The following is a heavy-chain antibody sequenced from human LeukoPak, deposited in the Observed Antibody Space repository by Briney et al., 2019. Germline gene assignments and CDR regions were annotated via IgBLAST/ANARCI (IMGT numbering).Heavy chain of an antibody. D-gene: IGHD2-21*02. CDR3: AKGGGGDWGGWYFDL. V-gene: IGHV3-30*02. J-gene: IGHJ2*01. CDR1: GFTFSSYG. Sequence: GGSLRLSCAASGFTFSSYGMHWVRQAPGKGLEWVAFIRYDGSNKYYADSVKGRFTISRDNSKNTLYLQMNSLRAEDTAVYYCAKGGGGDWGGWYFDLWGRGTLVTVSS. CDR2: IRYDGSNK.